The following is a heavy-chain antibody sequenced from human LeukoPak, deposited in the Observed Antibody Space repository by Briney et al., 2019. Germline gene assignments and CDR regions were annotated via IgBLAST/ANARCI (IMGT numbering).Heavy chain of an antibody. CDR3: ARFFTIAAAYGMDV. D-gene: IGHD6-13*01. J-gene: IGHJ6*02. Sequence: GESLKISFKGSGYRFTSYWIGWVRQMPGKGLEWVGIIYPGDSDTRYSPSFQGQVPISADKSISTAYLQWSSLKASDTAMYYCARFFTIAAAYGMDVWGQGTTVTVSS. CDR2: IYPGDSDT. V-gene: IGHV5-51*01. CDR1: GYRFTSYW.